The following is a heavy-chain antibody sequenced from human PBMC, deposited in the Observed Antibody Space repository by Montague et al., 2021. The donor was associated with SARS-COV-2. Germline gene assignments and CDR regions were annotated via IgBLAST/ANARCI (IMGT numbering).Heavy chain of an antibody. D-gene: IGHD3-3*01. CDR2: LLTSGAT. CDR3: ARDSPHFDFWRGHYGDKYYMDI. CDR1: GDSITSNTHY. J-gene: IGHJ6*03. Sequence: TLSLTCTVSGDSITSNTHYWVWVRQPAGKGLDWIGRLLTSGATNSTPSLQSRLTISRSTSKTEFYLKLSSVTAADAAVYYCARDSPHFDFWRGHYGDKYYMDIWGKGTTVTVS. V-gene: IGHV4-61*02.